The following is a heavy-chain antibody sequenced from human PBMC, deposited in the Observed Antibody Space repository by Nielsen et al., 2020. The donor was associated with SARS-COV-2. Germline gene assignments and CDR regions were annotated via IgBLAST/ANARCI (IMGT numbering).Heavy chain of an antibody. CDR3: ARSADYYFDY. V-gene: IGHV4-38-2*02. D-gene: IGHD3/OR15-3a*01. CDR2: IYHSGST. CDR1: GYSISSGYY. Sequence: SETLSLTCTASGYSISSGYYWGWIRQPPGKGLEWIGSIYHSGSTYYNPSLKSRVTISVDTSKNQFSLKLSSVTAADTAVYYCARSADYYFDYWGQGTLITVSS. J-gene: IGHJ4*02.